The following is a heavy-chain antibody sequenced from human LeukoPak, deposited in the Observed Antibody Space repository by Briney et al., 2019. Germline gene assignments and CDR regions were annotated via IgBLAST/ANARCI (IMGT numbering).Heavy chain of an antibody. CDR3: AKDHSYDKYYFDY. D-gene: IGHD3-3*01. Sequence: GGSLRLSCAASGFTFSSYAMHWVRQAPGKGLEYVSAISSNGGSTYYANSVKGRFTISRDNSKNTLYLQMGSLRAEDMAVYYCAKDHSYDKYYFDYWGQGTLVTVSS. V-gene: IGHV3-64*01. CDR2: ISSNGGST. CDR1: GFTFSSYA. J-gene: IGHJ4*02.